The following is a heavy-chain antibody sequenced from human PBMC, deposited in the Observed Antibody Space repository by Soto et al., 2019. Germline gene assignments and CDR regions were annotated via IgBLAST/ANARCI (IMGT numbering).Heavy chain of an antibody. J-gene: IGHJ4*02. V-gene: IGHV1-69*08. CDR3: ATEDRSSALDD. Sequence: QVQLVQSGAELKVAGSSVRVSCTASGGTFNTYTFSWVRQAPGQGLEWMGRIIPFLGISNYAPQFQGRIMIAANRSTSTTQLALTGLTSEDTALYYCATEDRSSALDDWGQGSVVTVCS. CDR1: GGTFNTYT. D-gene: IGHD6-6*01. CDR2: IIPFLGIS.